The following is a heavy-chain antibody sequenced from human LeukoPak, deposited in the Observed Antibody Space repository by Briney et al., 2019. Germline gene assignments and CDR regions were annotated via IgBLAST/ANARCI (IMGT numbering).Heavy chain of an antibody. J-gene: IGHJ6*04. D-gene: IGHD3-10*01. CDR2: INPNSGGT. CDR1: GYTFTNYA. Sequence: ASVKVSCKASGYTFTNYAMNWVRQAPGQGLEWMGWINPNSGGTNYAQKFQGRVTMTRDTSISTAYMELSSLRSEDTAVYYCATGLWFGKYLDVWGKGTTVTISS. CDR3: ATGLWFGKYLDV. V-gene: IGHV1-2*02.